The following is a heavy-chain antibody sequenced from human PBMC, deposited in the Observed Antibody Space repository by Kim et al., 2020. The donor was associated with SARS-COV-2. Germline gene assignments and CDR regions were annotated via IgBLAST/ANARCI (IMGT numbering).Heavy chain of an antibody. J-gene: IGHJ5*02. D-gene: IGHD6-19*01. CDR3: ARTGVAVAEIFSIPYWFDP. CDR1: GYTFTSYA. Sequence: ASVKVSCKASGYTFTSYAMNWVRQAPGQVLEWMGWINTNTGNPTYAQGFTGRFVFSLDTSVSTAYLQISSLKAEDTAVYYCARTGVAVAEIFSIPYWFDPWGQGTLVTVSS. CDR2: INTNTGNP. V-gene: IGHV7-4-1*02.